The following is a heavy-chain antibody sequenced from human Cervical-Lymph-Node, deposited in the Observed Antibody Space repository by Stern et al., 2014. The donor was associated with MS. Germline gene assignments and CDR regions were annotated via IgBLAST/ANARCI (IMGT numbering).Heavy chain of an antibody. J-gene: IGHJ4*02. CDR3: ARDPNGSADY. V-gene: IGHV1-18*01. Sequence: QVQLVQSGAEVKKPGASVKVSCQTSGYTFTTYAISWVRQAPGQGLEWLGWINAYNGNTDYAQKCRGRVTMTTDTSTSTVYMELRNLRSDDTAVYYCARDPNGSADYWGQGTLVIVSS. CDR1: GYTFTTYA. CDR2: INAYNGNT. D-gene: IGHD1-26*01.